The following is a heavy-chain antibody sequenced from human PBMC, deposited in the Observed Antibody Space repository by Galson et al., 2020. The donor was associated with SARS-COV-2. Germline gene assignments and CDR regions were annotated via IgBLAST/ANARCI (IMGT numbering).Heavy chain of an antibody. V-gene: IGHV3-48*03. CDR2: ISSSASTI. CDR3: ARVGEFWSIYYMDV. D-gene: IGHD3-3*01. CDR1: GFTFRSYD. J-gene: IGHJ6*03. Sequence: GGSLRLSCAASGFTFRSYDMNWVRQAPGKGLEWVSYISSSASTIYHADSVKGRFTISRDNAKNSLYLQMNSLRAEDTAVYYCARVGEFWSIYYMDVWGKGTTVTVSS.